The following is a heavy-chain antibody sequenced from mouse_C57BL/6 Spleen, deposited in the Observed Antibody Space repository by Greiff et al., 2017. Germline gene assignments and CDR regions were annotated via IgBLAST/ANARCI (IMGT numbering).Heavy chain of an antibody. V-gene: IGHV1-81*01. CDR2: IYPRSGNT. CDR3: ARGGNYDYDEGAWFAY. D-gene: IGHD2-4*01. CDR1: GYTFTSYG. Sequence: QVHVKQSGAELARPGASVKLSCKASGYTFTSYGISWVKQRTGQGLEWIGEIYPRSGNTYYNEKFKGKATLTADKSSSTAYMELRSLTSEDSAVYFCARGGNYDYDEGAWFAYWGQGTLVTVSA. J-gene: IGHJ3*01.